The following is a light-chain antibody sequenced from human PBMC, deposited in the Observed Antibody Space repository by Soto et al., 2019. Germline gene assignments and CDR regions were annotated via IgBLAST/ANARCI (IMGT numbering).Light chain of an antibody. CDR2: ATS. CDR3: QQSLTTPLT. J-gene: IGKJ4*01. V-gene: IGKV1-39*01. Sequence: IQMTQSPSSLSASVGDRVTITCRASQSITIYLNWYQQKPGKAPKLLIFATSSLQSGVPSRFSGSGSGTDFTLTISRLQPEDRATSSCQQSLTTPLTFGGGTKVEIK. CDR1: QSITIY.